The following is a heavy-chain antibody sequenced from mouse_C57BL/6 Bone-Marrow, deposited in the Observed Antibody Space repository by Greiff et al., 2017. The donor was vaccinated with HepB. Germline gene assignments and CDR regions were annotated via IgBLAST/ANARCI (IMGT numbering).Heavy chain of an antibody. V-gene: IGHV5-2*01. D-gene: IGHD2-1*01. CDR2: INSDGGST. CDR3: ARQRTMVKNYFDY. J-gene: IGHJ2*01. Sequence: DVMLVESGGGLVQPGESLKLSCESNEYEFPSHDMSWVRKTPEKRLELVAAINSDGGSTYYPDTMERRFIISRDNTKKTLYLQMSSLRSEDTALYYCARQRTMVKNYFDYWGQGTTLTVSS. CDR1: EYEFPSHD.